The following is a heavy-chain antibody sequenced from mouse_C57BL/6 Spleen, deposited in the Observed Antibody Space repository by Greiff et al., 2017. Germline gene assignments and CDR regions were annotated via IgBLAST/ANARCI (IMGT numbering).Heavy chain of an antibody. V-gene: IGHV1-18*01. Sequence: VQLQQSGPELVKPGASVKIPCKASGYTFTDYNMDWVKQSHGKSLEWIGDINPNNGGTIYNQKFKGKATLTVDKSSSTAYMELRSLTSEDTAVYDCRYYYGSCGYYFDYRGQGTTLTVSS. CDR1: GYTFTDYN. D-gene: IGHD1-1*01. CDR2: INPNNGGT. CDR3: RYYYGSCGYYFDY. J-gene: IGHJ2*01.